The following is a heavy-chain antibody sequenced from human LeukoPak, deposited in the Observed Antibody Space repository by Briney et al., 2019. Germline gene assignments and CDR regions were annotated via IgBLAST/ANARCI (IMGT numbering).Heavy chain of an antibody. J-gene: IGHJ4*02. CDR1: GGTFSSYA. Sequence: GASVKVSCKASGGTFSSYAISWVRQAPGQGLEWMGGIIPIFGTANYAQKFQGRVTITTDESTSTAYMELSSLRSEDTAVYYCARDQAYYGSGSYYHFDYWGQGTLVTVSS. CDR2: IIPIFGTA. CDR3: ARDQAYYGSGSYYHFDY. D-gene: IGHD3-10*01. V-gene: IGHV1-69*05.